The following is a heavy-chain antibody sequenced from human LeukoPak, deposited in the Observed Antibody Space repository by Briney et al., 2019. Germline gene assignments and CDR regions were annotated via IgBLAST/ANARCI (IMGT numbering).Heavy chain of an antibody. D-gene: IGHD2-15*01. CDR2: IYSGGST. Sequence: GGSLRLSCAASGFTVSSNYMSWVRQAPGKGLEWVSVIYSGGSTYYADSVKGRFTISRDNSKNTLYLQMNSLRAEDTAAYYCAREAWADKFRSGYYYMDVWGKGTTVTVSS. CDR1: GFTVSSNY. J-gene: IGHJ6*03. CDR3: AREAWADKFRSGYYYMDV. V-gene: IGHV3-53*01.